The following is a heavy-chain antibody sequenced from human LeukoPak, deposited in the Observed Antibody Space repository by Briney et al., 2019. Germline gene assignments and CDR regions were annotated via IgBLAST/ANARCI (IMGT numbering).Heavy chain of an antibody. Sequence: PGGSLRLSCAASGFTFSGYWMYWVRQAPGKGLEWVANINQVGSEKYYVDSVKGRFTISRDNAKNSLFLQMNSLRAEDTAVYYCARARNAFDIWGQGTMVTVS. J-gene: IGHJ3*02. CDR3: ARARNAFDI. V-gene: IGHV3-7*04. CDR2: INQVGSEK. CDR1: GFTFSGYW.